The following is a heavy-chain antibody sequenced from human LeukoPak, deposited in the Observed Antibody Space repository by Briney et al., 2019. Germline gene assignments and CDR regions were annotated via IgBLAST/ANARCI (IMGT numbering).Heavy chain of an antibody. CDR3: AIIAAVTTGNYYYYYMDV. V-gene: IGHV4-34*01. CDR1: GGSFSGYY. J-gene: IGHJ6*03. CDR2: INHSGST. D-gene: IGHD4-17*01. Sequence: SETLSLTCAVYGGSFSGYYWSWIRQPPGKGLEWIGEINHSGSTNYSPSLKSRVTISVDTSKNQFSLKLSSVTAADTAVYYCAIIAAVTTGNYYYYYMDVWGKGTTVTVSS.